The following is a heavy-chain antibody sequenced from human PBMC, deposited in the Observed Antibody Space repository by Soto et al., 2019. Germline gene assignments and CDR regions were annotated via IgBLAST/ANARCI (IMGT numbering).Heavy chain of an antibody. V-gene: IGHV4-59*01. Sequence: SETLSLTCTVSGGSISSYYCSWSRQPPGKGLEWIGYIYYSGSTNYNPSLKSRVTISVDTSKNQFSLKLSSVTAADTAVYYCARGEMATGDAFDIWGQGTMVTVSS. CDR3: ARGEMATGDAFDI. CDR1: GGSISSYY. CDR2: IYYSGST. D-gene: IGHD1-26*01. J-gene: IGHJ3*02.